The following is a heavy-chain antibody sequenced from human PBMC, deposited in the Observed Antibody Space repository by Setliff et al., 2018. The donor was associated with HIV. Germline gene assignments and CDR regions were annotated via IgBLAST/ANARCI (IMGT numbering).Heavy chain of an antibody. Sequence: SETLSLTCAVYGGSFSGYYWSWIRQPPGKGLEWIGEINHSGSTNYNPSLKSRVTISVDTSKNQFSLKLSSVTAADTAVYYCARGNLGYSYGTNDAFDIWGQGTVVTVSS. CDR1: GGSFSGYY. J-gene: IGHJ3*02. CDR3: ARGNLGYSYGTNDAFDI. CDR2: INHSGST. V-gene: IGHV4-34*01. D-gene: IGHD5-18*01.